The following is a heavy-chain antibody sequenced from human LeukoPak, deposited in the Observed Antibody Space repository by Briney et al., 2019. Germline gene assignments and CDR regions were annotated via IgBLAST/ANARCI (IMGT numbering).Heavy chain of an antibody. Sequence: SETLSLTCTVSSYSITSGHYWGWIRQPPGKGLEWIGRIYTSGSTNYNPSLKSRVTMSVDTSKNQFSLKLSSVTAADTAVYYCARAGIVGATDTFDYWGQGTLVTVSS. V-gene: IGHV4-38-2*02. D-gene: IGHD1-26*01. CDR2: IYTSGST. J-gene: IGHJ4*02. CDR3: ARAGIVGATDTFDY. CDR1: SYSITSGHY.